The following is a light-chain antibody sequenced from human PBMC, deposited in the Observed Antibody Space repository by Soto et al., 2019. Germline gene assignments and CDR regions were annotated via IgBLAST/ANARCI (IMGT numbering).Light chain of an antibody. CDR2: AAS. V-gene: IGKV1-39*01. Sequence: DIQMNQSPSSLSASVGDRVTITCRAGQGISDYSNWYQQKPGKAPKLLISAASNLQRGVPSRFTGSGDGTDFTLTISSLQPEDLATYYCQQSYTTPITFGHGTRLEIK. CDR3: QQSYTTPIT. J-gene: IGKJ5*01. CDR1: QGISDY.